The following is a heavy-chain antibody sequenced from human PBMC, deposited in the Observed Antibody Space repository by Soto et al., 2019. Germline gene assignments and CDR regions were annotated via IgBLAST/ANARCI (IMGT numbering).Heavy chain of an antibody. CDR3: ARSQGSSTSLEIYYYYYYGMDV. D-gene: IGHD2-2*01. V-gene: IGHV1-69*01. J-gene: IGHJ6*02. CDR2: IIPISGTA. Sequence: QVQLVQSGAEVKKPGSSVKVSCKASGGTFSNYAISWVRQAPGQGLEWMGGIIPISGTANYAQKFQGRVTITAGESAGTAYMELSSLRSEDTAVYYCARSQGSSTSLEIYYYYYYGMDVWGQGTTVTVSS. CDR1: GGTFSNYA.